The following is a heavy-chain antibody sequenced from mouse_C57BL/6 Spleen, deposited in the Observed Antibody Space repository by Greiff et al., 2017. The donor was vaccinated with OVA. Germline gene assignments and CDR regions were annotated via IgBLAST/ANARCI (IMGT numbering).Heavy chain of an antibody. CDR3: AREDYGYAWFAY. D-gene: IGHD2-2*01. V-gene: IGHV1-81*01. CDR2: IYPRSGNT. J-gene: IGHJ3*01. Sequence: VKVVESGAELARPGASVKLSCKASGYTFTSYGISWVKQRTGQGLEWIGEIYPRSGNTYYNEKFKGKATLTADKSSSTAYMELRSLTSEDSAVYFCAREDYGYAWFAYWGQGTLVTVSA. CDR1: GYTFTSYG.